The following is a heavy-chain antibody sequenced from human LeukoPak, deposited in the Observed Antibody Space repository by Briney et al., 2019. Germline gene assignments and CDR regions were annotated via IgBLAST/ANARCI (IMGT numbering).Heavy chain of an antibody. J-gene: IGHJ6*03. V-gene: IGHV4-38-2*02. CDR2: IYHSGST. CDR3: ARDKAYGSGSYEGYYYYMDV. CDR1: GYSISSGYY. D-gene: IGHD3-10*01. Sequence: SETLSLTCTVSGYSISSGYYWGWIRQPPGKGLEWIGSIYHSGSTYYNPSLKSRVTISVDTSKNQFSLKLSSVTAADTAVYYCARDKAYGSGSYEGYYYYMDVWGKGTTVTISS.